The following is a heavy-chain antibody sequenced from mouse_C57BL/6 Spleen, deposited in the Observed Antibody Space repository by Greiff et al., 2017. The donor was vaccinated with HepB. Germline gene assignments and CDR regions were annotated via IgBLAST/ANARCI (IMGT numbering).Heavy chain of an antibody. Sequence: VKLVESGPGLVQPSQSLSITCTVSGFSLTSYGVHWVRQSPGKGLEWLGVIWSGGSTDYNAAFISRLSISKDNSKSQVFFKMNSLQADDTAIYYCARNGGHGNYYAMDYWGQGTSVTVSS. V-gene: IGHV2-2*01. J-gene: IGHJ4*01. D-gene: IGHD3-1*01. CDR3: ARNGGHGNYYAMDY. CDR1: GFSLTSYG. CDR2: IWSGGST.